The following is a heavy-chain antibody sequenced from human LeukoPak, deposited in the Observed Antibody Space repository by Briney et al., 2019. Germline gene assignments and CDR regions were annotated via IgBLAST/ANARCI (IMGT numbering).Heavy chain of an antibody. J-gene: IGHJ4*02. CDR2: ISSSGSTI. CDR3: ARNHYYDSSGSDY. Sequence: GGSLRLSCAASGFTFSDYYMSWVRQAPGKGLEWVSYISSSGSTIYYADSVKGRFTISRDNAKNSLYLQMNSLRAEDTAVYYCARNHYYDSSGSDYWGQGTLVTVSS. D-gene: IGHD3-22*01. V-gene: IGHV3-11*01. CDR1: GFTFSDYY.